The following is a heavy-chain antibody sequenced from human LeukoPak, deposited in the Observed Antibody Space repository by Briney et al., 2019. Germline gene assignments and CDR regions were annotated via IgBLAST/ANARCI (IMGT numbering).Heavy chain of an antibody. CDR2: ISYSGST. CDR3: ASISSGR. V-gene: IGHV4-59*01. CDR1: GASISSYY. D-gene: IGHD3-10*01. J-gene: IGHJ4*02. Sequence: SETLSLTCTVPGASISSYYWTWIRQPPGKGLEWIGYISYSGSTNYNPSLKSRVTISVDTSKNQFSLKLSSVTAADTAVYYCASISSGRWGQGTLVTVSS.